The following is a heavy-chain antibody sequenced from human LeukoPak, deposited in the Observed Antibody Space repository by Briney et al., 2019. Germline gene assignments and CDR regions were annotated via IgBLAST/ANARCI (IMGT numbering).Heavy chain of an antibody. J-gene: IGHJ6*03. Sequence: SETLSLTCAVYGGSFSGYYWSWIRQPPGKGLEWIGEINHSGSTNYNPSLKSRVTISVDTSKNQFSLKLSSVTAADTAVYYCARVPPRGATYYYYYMDVWGKGATVTVSS. CDR1: GGSFSGYY. D-gene: IGHD1-26*01. CDR2: INHSGST. CDR3: ARVPPRGATYYYYYMDV. V-gene: IGHV4-34*01.